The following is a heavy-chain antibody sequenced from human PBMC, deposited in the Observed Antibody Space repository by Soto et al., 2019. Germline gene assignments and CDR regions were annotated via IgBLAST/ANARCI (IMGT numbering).Heavy chain of an antibody. CDR2: IYYSGST. V-gene: IGHV4-31*03. CDR3: ARSNIAARGGAFDT. J-gene: IGHJ3*02. D-gene: IGHD6-13*01. Sequence: QVQLQESGPGLVKPSQTLSLTCTVSGGSVSSDDHYWGWIRQHPGKGLEWIGYIYYSGSTYNNPPLKRRVTISVDTSKNQFSLKLSSVTAADTAVYFCARSNIAARGGAFDTWGQGTMVTVSS. CDR1: GGSVSSDDHY.